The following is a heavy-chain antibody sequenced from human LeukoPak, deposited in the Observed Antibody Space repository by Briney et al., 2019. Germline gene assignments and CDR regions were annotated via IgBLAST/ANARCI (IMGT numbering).Heavy chain of an antibody. CDR3: AKRGVVIRVILVGFHKEANYFDS. D-gene: IGHD3-22*01. CDR2: ISDSGGRT. J-gene: IGHJ4*02. CDR1: GITLSNYG. V-gene: IGHV3-23*01. Sequence: GGSLRLSCAVSGITLSNYGMSWVRQAPGKGLEWVAGISDSGGRTKYADSVKGRFTISRDNPKNTLYLQMNSLRPEDTAVYFCAKRGVVIRVILVGFHKEANYFDSWGQGVLVTVS.